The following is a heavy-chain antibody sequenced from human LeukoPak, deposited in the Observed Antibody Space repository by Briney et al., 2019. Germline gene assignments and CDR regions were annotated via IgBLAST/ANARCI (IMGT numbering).Heavy chain of an antibody. J-gene: IGHJ4*02. CDR2: IYYSGST. V-gene: IGHV4-39*07. CDR3: ARAGHYYDSSGYYYVD. Sequence: SETLSLTCTVSGGSISSSSYYWGWIRQPPGKGLEWIGSIYYSGSTYYNPSLKSRVTISVDTSKNQFSLKLSSVTAADTAVYYCARAGHYYDSSGYYYVDWGQGTLVTVSS. D-gene: IGHD3-22*01. CDR1: GGSISSSSYY.